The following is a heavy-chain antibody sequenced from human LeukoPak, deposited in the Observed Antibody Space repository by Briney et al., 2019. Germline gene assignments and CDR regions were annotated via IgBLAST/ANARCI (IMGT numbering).Heavy chain of an antibody. V-gene: IGHV3-30*18. J-gene: IGHJ1*01. Sequence: GGSLRLSCAASGFIFSGYGMHWVRQAPGKGLEWVALISHDGTTQHYADSVKGRFTISRDNSKNTLYLQMNNLRVDDTAVYYCAKDRIIISFGDVSKHWGQGTLVTVSS. CDR2: ISHDGTTQ. CDR3: AKDRIIISFGDVSKH. D-gene: IGHD3-10*01. CDR1: GFIFSGYG.